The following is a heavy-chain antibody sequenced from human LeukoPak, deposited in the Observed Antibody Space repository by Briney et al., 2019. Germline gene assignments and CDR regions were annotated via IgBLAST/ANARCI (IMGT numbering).Heavy chain of an antibody. J-gene: IGHJ4*02. D-gene: IGHD1-26*01. Sequence: PGGSLRLSCAAFGFTFSSYSMNWVRQAPGKGLEWVSYISSSSSTIYYADSVKGRFTISRDNAKNSLYLQMNSLRAEDTAVYYCARDSIVGAIIGDYWGQGTLVTVSS. V-gene: IGHV3-48*01. CDR1: GFTFSSYS. CDR3: ARDSIVGAIIGDY. CDR2: ISSSSSTI.